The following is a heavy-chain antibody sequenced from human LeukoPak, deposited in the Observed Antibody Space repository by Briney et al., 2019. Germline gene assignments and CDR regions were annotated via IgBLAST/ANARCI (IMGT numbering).Heavy chain of an antibody. CDR3: ARCSLRQLPLI. Sequence: PSETLSLTCTVSGGSISSYYWSWIRQPPGKGLEWIGYIYYSGSTNYNPSLKSRVTISVDTSKNQFSLKLSSVTAADTAVYYCARCSLRQLPLIWGQGTLVTVSS. CDR1: GGSISSYY. CDR2: IYYSGST. V-gene: IGHV4-59*01. D-gene: IGHD2-2*01. J-gene: IGHJ4*02.